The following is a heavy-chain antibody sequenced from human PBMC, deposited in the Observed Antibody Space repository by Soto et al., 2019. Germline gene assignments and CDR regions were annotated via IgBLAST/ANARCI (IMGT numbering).Heavy chain of an antibody. J-gene: IGHJ6*03. V-gene: IGHV3-33*01. CDR1: GFTFSSYG. CDR3: AREEERRVYYYYYYYMDV. D-gene: IGHD1-1*01. Sequence: GGSLRLSCAASGFTFSSYGMHWVRQAPGKGLEWVAVIWYDGSNKYYADSVKGRFTISRDNSKNTLYLQMNSLRAEDTAVYYCAREEERRVYYYYYYYMDVGGKGTTVTVSS. CDR2: IWYDGSNK.